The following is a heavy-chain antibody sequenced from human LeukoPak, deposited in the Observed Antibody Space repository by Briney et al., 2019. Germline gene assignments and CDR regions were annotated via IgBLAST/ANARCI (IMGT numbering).Heavy chain of an antibody. J-gene: IGHJ3*02. Sequence: SETLSLTCTVSSGSISSSSHYWGWIRQPPGKGLEWIASIYYSGSTYYNPSLKSRVTISVDRSKNQFSLKLSSVTAADTAVYYCARADGTQTSYDAFDIWGQGTMVTVSS. D-gene: IGHD2-2*01. CDR2: IYYSGST. CDR1: SGSISSSSHY. CDR3: ARADGTQTSYDAFDI. V-gene: IGHV4-39*07.